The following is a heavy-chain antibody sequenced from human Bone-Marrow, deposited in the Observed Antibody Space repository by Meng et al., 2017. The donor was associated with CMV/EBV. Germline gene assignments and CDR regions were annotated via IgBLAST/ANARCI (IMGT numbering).Heavy chain of an antibody. D-gene: IGHD2-21*01. J-gene: IGHJ3*02. Sequence: GESLKISCAASAFTVSNNYMSWVRQAPGKGLEWVSVIYSGGSTYYADSVKGRFTIFRDKPKITLYLQMNSLRAEDTAMYYCARDGSVVGPAFDIWGQGTMVTVSS. CDR3: ARDGSVVGPAFDI. CDR1: AFTVSNNY. CDR2: IYSGGST. V-gene: IGHV3-53*01.